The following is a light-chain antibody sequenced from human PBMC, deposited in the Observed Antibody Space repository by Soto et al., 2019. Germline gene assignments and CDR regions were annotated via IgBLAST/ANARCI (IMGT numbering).Light chain of an antibody. CDR1: QGIRND. Sequence: DIQRTQSPSSLSASVGCRLTITCRASQGIRNDLGWYQQKPGKAPKRLIYAASSLQSGVPSRFSGSGSGTEFTLTISSLQPDDFATYYCQQYYRSSITFGQGTRREIK. J-gene: IGKJ5*01. CDR2: AAS. CDR3: QQYYRSSIT. V-gene: IGKV1-17*01.